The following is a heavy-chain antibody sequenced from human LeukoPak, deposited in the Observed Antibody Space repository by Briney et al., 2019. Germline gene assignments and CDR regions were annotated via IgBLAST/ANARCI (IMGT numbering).Heavy chain of an antibody. V-gene: IGHV4-59*01. D-gene: IGHD3-10*01. Sequence: SEPLSLTCTVSGGSISSNYWSWIRQPPGKGLEWIGYIYNSWNTNYKPSLKSRVTMSVDTSKNQFSLKVSSVTAADTAVYYCATSMGRGSSFDYWGQGSLVTVS. CDR2: IYNSWNT. CDR1: GGSISSNY. J-gene: IGHJ4*02. CDR3: ATSMGRGSSFDY.